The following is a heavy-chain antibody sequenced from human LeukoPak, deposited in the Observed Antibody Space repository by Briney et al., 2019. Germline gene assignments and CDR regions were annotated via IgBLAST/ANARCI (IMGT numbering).Heavy chain of an antibody. CDR3: ARDLGSSLQAALPFDY. CDR2: INPSGGST. D-gene: IGHD6-13*01. Sequence: ASVKVSCKASGYTFTSYYMHWVRQAPGQGLEWMGIINPSGGSTSYAQKFQGRVTMTRDTSTSTVYMELSSLRSEDTAVYYCARDLGSSLQAALPFDYWGQGTLVTVSS. V-gene: IGHV1-46*01. J-gene: IGHJ4*02. CDR1: GYTFTSYY.